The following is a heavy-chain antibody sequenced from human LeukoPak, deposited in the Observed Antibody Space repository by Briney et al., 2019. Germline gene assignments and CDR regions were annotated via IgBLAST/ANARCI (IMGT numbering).Heavy chain of an antibody. CDR2: IYYSGST. CDR3: ARYDFIKFFDY. V-gene: IGHV4-59*01. Sequence: SETLSPTCAVYGGSFSGYYWSWIRQPPGKGLEWIGYIYYSGSTNYNPSLKSRVTMSVDTSKNQFSLKLTSVTAADTAVYYCARYDFIKFFDYWGQGILVTVSS. D-gene: IGHD3-3*01. J-gene: IGHJ4*02. CDR1: GGSFSGYY.